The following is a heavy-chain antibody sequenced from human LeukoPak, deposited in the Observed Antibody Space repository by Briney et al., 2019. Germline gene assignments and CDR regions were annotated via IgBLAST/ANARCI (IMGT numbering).Heavy chain of an antibody. CDR1: GFTFSSYS. J-gene: IGHJ4*02. CDR3: ARDVSSLGY. Sequence: GGSLRLSCAASGFTFSSYSMNWVRQAPGKGLEWVSYISGSSSTIYYADCVKGQFTISRDNAKKSLYLQMNSLRAEDTAVYYCARDVSSLGYWGQGTLVTVSS. CDR2: ISGSSSTI. D-gene: IGHD6-6*01. V-gene: IGHV3-48*01.